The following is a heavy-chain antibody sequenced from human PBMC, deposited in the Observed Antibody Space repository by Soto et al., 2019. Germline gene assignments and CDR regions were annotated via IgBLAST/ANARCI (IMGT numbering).Heavy chain of an antibody. D-gene: IGHD3-10*01. V-gene: IGHV2-5*02. J-gene: IGHJ4*02. CDR3: TRQQSGGCDFDF. CDR2: IYWDGDD. CDR1: GFSLSTSGVG. Sequence: ITLKESGPTQVKPTQTLTMTCTVSGFSLSTSGVGVGWVRRPPGKALEWLALIYWDGDDRYSPSLKSRLTVTKDTSKNLVVHTLTNVSPVDTATYFCTRQQSGGCDFDFWGQGSLVTVSS.